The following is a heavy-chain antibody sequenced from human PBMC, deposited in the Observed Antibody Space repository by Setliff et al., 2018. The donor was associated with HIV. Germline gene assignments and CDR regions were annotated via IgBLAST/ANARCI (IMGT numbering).Heavy chain of an antibody. CDR2: IIPIFGTA. J-gene: IGHJ4*02. CDR3: ARSPGDYLFDY. CDR1: GGAFSSYA. D-gene: IGHD4-17*01. V-gene: IGHV1-69*05. Sequence: SVKVSCKASGGAFSSYALSWVRQAPGQGLEWMGGIIPIFGTANYAQKFQGRVTITTDESTSTAYMELSSLRSEDTAVYYCARSPGDYLFDYWGQGTLVTVSS.